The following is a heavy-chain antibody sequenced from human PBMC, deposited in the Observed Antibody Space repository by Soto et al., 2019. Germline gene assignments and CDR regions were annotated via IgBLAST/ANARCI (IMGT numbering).Heavy chain of an antibody. J-gene: IGHJ1*01. V-gene: IGHV1-18*04. CDR3: ARGAITTFGVGTEYCQH. CDR2: ISAYNGNT. Sequence: QVQMVQSGAEVKKPGASVKVSCKASGYTFTGYGISWVRQAPGQGLEWMGWISAYNGNTNYAQKLQGRVTMTTDTSTSTAYMELRSLRSDDTAVYYCARGAITTFGVGTEYCQHWGQGTLVSVSS. D-gene: IGHD3-3*01. CDR1: GYTFTGYG.